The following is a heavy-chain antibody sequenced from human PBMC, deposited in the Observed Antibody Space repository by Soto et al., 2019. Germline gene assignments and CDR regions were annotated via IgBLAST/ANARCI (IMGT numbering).Heavy chain of an antibody. Sequence: GESLKISCKGSGYSFTNYWIGWVRQMPGKDLEWIGIIYPEDSETRYSPSFQGLVTISADKSINTVYLQWSSLKASDTATYYCARLGFDYDFLSGYYNVHHYYGIDVWGQGTTVTVSS. CDR1: GYSFTNYW. CDR2: IYPEDSET. J-gene: IGHJ6*02. CDR3: ARLGFDYDFLSGYYNVHHYYGIDV. D-gene: IGHD3-3*01. V-gene: IGHV5-51*01.